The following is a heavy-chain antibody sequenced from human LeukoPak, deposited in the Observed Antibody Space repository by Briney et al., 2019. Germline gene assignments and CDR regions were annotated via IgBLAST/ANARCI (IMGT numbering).Heavy chain of an antibody. Sequence: PGGSLRLSCAASGFTFSSYAMHWVRQAPGKGLEWVAVISYDGSNKYYADSVKGRFTISRDNSKNTLYLQMNSLRAEDTAVYYCARAGYSRNHGGFDYYYMDVWGKGTTVTVSS. V-gene: IGHV3-30-3*01. CDR2: ISYDGSNK. CDR1: GFTFSSYA. D-gene: IGHD1-14*01. J-gene: IGHJ6*03. CDR3: ARAGYSRNHGGFDYYYMDV.